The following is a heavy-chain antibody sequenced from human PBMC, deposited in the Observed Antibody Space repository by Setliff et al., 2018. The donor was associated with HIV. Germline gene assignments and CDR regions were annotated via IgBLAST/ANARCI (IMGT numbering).Heavy chain of an antibody. CDR2: ISSSSSYI. J-gene: IGHJ4*02. V-gene: IGHV3-21*01. D-gene: IGHD5-12*01. Sequence: GGSLRLSCAASGFTFSSYSMNWVRQAPGKGLEWVSSISSSSSYIYYADSVKGRFTISRDNAKNSLYLQMNSLRAEDTAVYYCARDRGGYSGYGAYNFDYWGQGTLVTVSS. CDR3: ARDRGGYSGYGAYNFDY. CDR1: GFTFSSYS.